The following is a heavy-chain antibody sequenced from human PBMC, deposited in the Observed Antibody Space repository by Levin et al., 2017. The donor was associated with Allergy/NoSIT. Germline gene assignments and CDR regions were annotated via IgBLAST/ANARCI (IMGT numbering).Heavy chain of an antibody. J-gene: IGHJ5*02. CDR2: IYHSGAT. D-gene: IGHD4-17*01. CDR3: ARDGATVTREGWFDP. Sequence: SQTLSLTCTVSGGSISPSYWSWIRQSPGKGLEWIGYIYHSGATKYNPSLKSRVTISVDTSKNQFSLKLRSVTAADTAVYYCARDGATVTREGWFDPWGQGTLVTVSS. V-gene: IGHV4-59*01. CDR1: GGSISPSY.